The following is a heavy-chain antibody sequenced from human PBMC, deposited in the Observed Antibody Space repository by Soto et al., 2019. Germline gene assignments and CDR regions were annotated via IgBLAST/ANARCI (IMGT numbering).Heavy chain of an antibody. J-gene: IGHJ6*02. CDR1: AGSISSRNW. Sequence: SETLSLTCAVSAGSISSRNWWTWVRQSPGKGLEWIGEIHHSGSTNYNPSLKSRVTISVDNSKNQFSLKLTSVTAADTAVYYCARTSYYDSSGDYGMDVWGQGTTVT. D-gene: IGHD3-22*01. V-gene: IGHV4-4*02. CDR2: IHHSGST. CDR3: ARTSYYDSSGDYGMDV.